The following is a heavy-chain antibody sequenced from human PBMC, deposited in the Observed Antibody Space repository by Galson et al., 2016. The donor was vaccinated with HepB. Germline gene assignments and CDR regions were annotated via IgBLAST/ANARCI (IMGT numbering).Heavy chain of an antibody. Sequence: SVKVSCKASGYTFTSFGISWVRQTPGQGLEWMGWINPYNGNTNYAQKFQDRVTMTTDTSTSTAYMSLRGLTSDDAAVYYCARDRDFWSGYFDYWGQGTLVTVSS. CDR2: INPYNGNT. CDR3: ARDRDFWSGYFDY. J-gene: IGHJ4*02. CDR1: GYTFTSFG. V-gene: IGHV1-18*01. D-gene: IGHD3-3*01.